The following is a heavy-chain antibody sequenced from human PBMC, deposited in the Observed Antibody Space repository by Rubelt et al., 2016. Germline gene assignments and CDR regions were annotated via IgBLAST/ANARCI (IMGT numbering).Heavy chain of an antibody. J-gene: IGHJ5*02. CDR3: ARGSSYSSSWYWFDL. D-gene: IGHD6-13*01. Sequence: KLQGRVTMTTDTSTSTAYMELRSLRSDDTAVYYCARGSSYSSSWYWFDLWGQGTLVTVSS. V-gene: IGHV1-18*01.